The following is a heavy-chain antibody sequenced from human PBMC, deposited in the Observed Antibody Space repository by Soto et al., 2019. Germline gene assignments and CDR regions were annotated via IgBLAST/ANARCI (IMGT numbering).Heavy chain of an antibody. J-gene: IGHJ6*02. CDR2: ISGSGGNT. CDR1: GFTFSSYA. Sequence: GGSLRLSCAASGFTFSSYAMSWVRQAPGKGLEWVSAISGSGGNTYYADSVKGRFTISRDNSKNRLYLQMNSLRAEDTAIYYCAKVTPRYCSGGSCYSVSYYGMDVWGQGTTVTVSS. V-gene: IGHV3-23*01. D-gene: IGHD2-15*01. CDR3: AKVTPRYCSGGSCYSVSYYGMDV.